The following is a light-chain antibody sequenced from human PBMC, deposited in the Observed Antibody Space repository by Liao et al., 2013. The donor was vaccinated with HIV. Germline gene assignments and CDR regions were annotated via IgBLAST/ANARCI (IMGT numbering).Light chain of an antibody. CDR1: ALPKQF. J-gene: IGLJ1*01. Sequence: SYELTQPPSVSVSPGQTARIACSGDALPKQFAYWYQQKPGQAPELVIHDDSDRPSVIPERFSGSNSGNTATLSISRVEAGDEADYYCQVWDSNSDHPYVFGTGTKVTVL. CDR2: DDS. V-gene: IGLV3-21*02. CDR3: QVWDSNSDHPYV.